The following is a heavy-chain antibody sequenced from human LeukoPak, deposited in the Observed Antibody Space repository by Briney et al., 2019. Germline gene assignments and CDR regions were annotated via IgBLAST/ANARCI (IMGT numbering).Heavy chain of an antibody. CDR3: ARRGLVPAFDI. Sequence: PGGSLRLSYTASGFIFSSYWMHWVRQAPGKGLVWLSRINSDGNITTYADSVRGRFTISRDNAKNTLYLQMSSLRVDDTAVYFCARRGLVPAFDIWGQGTVVSVTS. CDR2: INSDGNIT. CDR1: GFIFSSYW. D-gene: IGHD3-10*02. J-gene: IGHJ3*02. V-gene: IGHV3-74*01.